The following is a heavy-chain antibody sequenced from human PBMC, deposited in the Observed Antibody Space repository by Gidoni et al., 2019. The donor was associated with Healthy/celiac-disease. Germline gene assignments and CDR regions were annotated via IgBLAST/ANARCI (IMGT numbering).Heavy chain of an antibody. V-gene: IGHV3-23*01. CDR3: AKDHRMNEQQLASEYYFDY. D-gene: IGHD6-13*01. CDR1: GFTFSSYA. CDR2: ISGSGGST. J-gene: IGHJ4*02. Sequence: EVQLLESGGGLVQPGGSLRLSCAASGFTFSSYAMSWVRQAPGKGLEWVSAISGSGGSTYYADSVKGRFTISRDNSKNTLYLQMNSLRAEDTAVYYCAKDHRMNEQQLASEYYFDYWGQGTLVTVSS.